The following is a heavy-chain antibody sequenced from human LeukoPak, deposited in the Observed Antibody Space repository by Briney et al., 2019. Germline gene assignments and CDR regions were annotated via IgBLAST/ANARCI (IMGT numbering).Heavy chain of an antibody. CDR3: ARRDKEAFDI. CDR1: GGSIRSYY. Sequence: PSETLSLTCTVSGGSIRSYYWSWIRQPPGKGLEWIGYIYYSGSTNYNPSLKSRVTISVDTSKNQFSLKLSSVTAADTAVYYCARRDKEAFDIWGQGTMVTVSS. V-gene: IGHV4-59*08. CDR2: IYYSGST. J-gene: IGHJ3*02.